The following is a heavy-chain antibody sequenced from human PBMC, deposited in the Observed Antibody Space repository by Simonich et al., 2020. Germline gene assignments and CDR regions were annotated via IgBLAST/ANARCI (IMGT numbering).Heavy chain of an antibody. CDR1: GGSISSSSYY. J-gene: IGHJ2*01. CDR2: SYYSVRT. D-gene: IGHD2-15*01. Sequence: QLQLQESGPGLVKPSETLSLTCTVSGGSISSSSYYWGWIRLPPGKGLEWIGSSYYSVRTYYYPSLKGRVTMTVDTSKNQFSLKLSSVTAADTAVYYCASHKGYCSGGSCYSHWYFDLWGRGTLVTVSS. V-gene: IGHV4-39*01. CDR3: ASHKGYCSGGSCYSHWYFDL.